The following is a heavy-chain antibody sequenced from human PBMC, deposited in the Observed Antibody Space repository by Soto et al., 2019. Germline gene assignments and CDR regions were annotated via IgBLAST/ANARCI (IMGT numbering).Heavy chain of an antibody. D-gene: IGHD6-13*01. CDR2: IYPGDSDT. Sequence: GGALKLSCKGFGYIFTRYCIRWGRELPGKGMDCSGIIYPGDSDTRSSPPPQGQVTLSADKSTSTAYLQWSALEASGTAMYYCARTAAAGKYYYGMDVWAQGTTVPV. CDR1: GYIFTRYC. CDR3: ARTAAAGKYYYGMDV. J-gene: IGHJ6*02. V-gene: IGHV5-51*01.